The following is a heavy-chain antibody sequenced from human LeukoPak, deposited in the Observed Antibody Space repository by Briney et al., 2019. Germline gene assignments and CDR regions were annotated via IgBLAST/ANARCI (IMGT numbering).Heavy chain of an antibody. CDR1: GFTFSSYG. D-gene: IGHD6-19*01. J-gene: IGHJ4*02. Sequence: GRSLRLSCAASGFTFSSYGMHWVRQAPGKGLEWVAVISYDGSNKYYADSVKGRFTISRDNVKNLLYLQMNSLRAEDTAVYYCARVQRGIAVALDYWGQGTLATVSS. V-gene: IGHV3-30*03. CDR3: ARVQRGIAVALDY. CDR2: ISYDGSNK.